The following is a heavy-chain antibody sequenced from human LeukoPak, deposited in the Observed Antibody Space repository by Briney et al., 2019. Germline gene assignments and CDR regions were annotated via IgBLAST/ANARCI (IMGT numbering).Heavy chain of an antibody. CDR2: IIPIFGTA. D-gene: IGHD1-20*01. J-gene: IGHJ4*02. CDR3: ARGQRYNWNPTASDY. V-gene: IGHV1-69*05. CDR1: GGTFTSYA. Sequence: SVKVSCKASGGTFTSYAISWVRQAPGQGLEWMGGIIPIFGTANYAQKFQGRVTITTDESTSTAYMELSSLRSEDTAVYYCARGQRYNWNPTASDYWGQGTLVTVSS.